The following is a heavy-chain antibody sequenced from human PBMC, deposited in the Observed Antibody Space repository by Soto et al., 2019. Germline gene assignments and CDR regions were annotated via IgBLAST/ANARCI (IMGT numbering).Heavy chain of an antibody. Sequence: PGGSLSLSCAESRFTVSGNYMSWVRQAPGKGLEWVSVIYIGGSTYYADSVKGRFTSSRDNSKNTLYLQMNSLRAEDTAVYYCAREGTTVTGYYGMDVWGQRTTVTVAS. D-gene: IGHD4-4*01. CDR2: IYIGGST. J-gene: IGHJ6*02. V-gene: IGHV3-53*01. CDR1: RFTVSGNY. CDR3: AREGTTVTGYYGMDV.